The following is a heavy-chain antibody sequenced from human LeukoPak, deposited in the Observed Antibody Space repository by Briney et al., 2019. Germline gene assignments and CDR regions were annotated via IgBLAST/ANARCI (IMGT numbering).Heavy chain of an antibody. CDR1: GGSVSEYY. J-gene: IGHJ4*02. V-gene: IGHV4-59*02. D-gene: IGHD3-3*01. CDR3: ARGYYDFWSGYLTPYYFDY. CDR2: IYHTGST. Sequence: SETLSGTPTISGGSVSEYYCSWIRQSPGRGLEWIGYIYHTGSTSYSPSLKSRVTISADTSQNQFSLKLSSVTAADTAVYYCARGYYDFWSGYLTPYYFDYWGQGTLVTVSS.